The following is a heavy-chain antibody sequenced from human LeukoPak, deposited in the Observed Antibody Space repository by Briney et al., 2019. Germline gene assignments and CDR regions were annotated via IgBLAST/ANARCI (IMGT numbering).Heavy chain of an antibody. CDR1: GFTFSSYE. J-gene: IGHJ4*02. CDR3: ARLDYYDSTGSDY. V-gene: IGHV3-48*03. Sequence: GGSLRLSCAASGFTFSSYEMNWVRQAPGKGLEWVSYISSSGSTIYYADSVKGRFTISRDNAKNSLYLQMNSLRAEDTAVYYCARLDYYDSTGSDYWGQGTLVTVSS. CDR2: ISSSGSTI. D-gene: IGHD3-22*01.